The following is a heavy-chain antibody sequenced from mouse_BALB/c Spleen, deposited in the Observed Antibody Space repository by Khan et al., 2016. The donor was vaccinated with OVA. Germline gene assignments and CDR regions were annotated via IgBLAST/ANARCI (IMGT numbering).Heavy chain of an antibody. CDR3: GRSLYYSYGYAMDC. CDR2: ISSTGST. J-gene: IGHJ4*01. V-gene: IGHV3-2*02. Sequence: EVQLQESGPGLVKPSQSLSLTCTVSGYSFTSDYVRNWLRQSPGNKMEWMGYISSTGSTSYTPSPKRRISITRETSKNQLFLQLKSVTTEDTATYYCGRSLYYSYGYAMDCWGRGTSGNVSS. D-gene: IGHD2-14*01. CDR1: GYSFTSDYV.